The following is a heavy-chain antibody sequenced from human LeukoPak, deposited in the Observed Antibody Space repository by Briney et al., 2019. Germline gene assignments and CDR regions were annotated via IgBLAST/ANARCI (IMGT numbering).Heavy chain of an antibody. CDR2: IISSSSYI. D-gene: IGHD3-10*01. J-gene: IGHJ4*02. CDR1: GFTFSSYS. CDR3: ARETYYYGSGSYSYYFDY. V-gene: IGHV3-21*01. Sequence: GSLRLSCAASGFTFSSYSMNWVRQAAGKGLEWVSSIISSSSYIYYADSVKGRFTISRDNGKNSLYLHMNSLRAEDTAVYYCARETYYYGSGSYSYYFDYWGQGTLVTVSS.